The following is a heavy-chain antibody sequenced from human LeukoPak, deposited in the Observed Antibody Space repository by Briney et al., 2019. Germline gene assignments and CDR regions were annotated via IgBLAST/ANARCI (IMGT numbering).Heavy chain of an antibody. CDR3: VRGPTRYYFDY. V-gene: IGHV4-59*01. CDR1: GGSISSYY. J-gene: IGHJ4*02. D-gene: IGHD1-1*01. CDR2: IYYSGST. Sequence: SETLSLTCTVSGGSISSYYWSWIRQPPGKGLEWIGYIYYSGSTNHNPSLKSRVTISLDTSNNQFSLKLSFVTTADTAVYFCVRGPTRYYFDYWGQGTLVTVSS.